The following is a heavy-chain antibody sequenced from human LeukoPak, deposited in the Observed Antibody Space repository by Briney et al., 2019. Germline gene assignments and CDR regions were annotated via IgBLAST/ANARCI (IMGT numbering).Heavy chain of an antibody. J-gene: IGHJ4*02. Sequence: PSETLSLTCTVSVGSISSSIYYWGWIRQPPGKGLEWIGSIYYSGRNYYTPYLKSRVTISVDTSKNQFSLKLSSVTAADTAVYYCARHVAGHFDYWGQGTLVTVSS. CDR2: IYYSGRN. V-gene: IGHV4-39*01. CDR1: VGSISSSIYY. D-gene: IGHD6-19*01. CDR3: ARHVAGHFDY.